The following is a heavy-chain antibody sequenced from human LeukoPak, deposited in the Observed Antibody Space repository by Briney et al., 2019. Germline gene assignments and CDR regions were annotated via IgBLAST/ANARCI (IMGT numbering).Heavy chain of an antibody. D-gene: IGHD5-18*01. J-gene: IGHJ4*02. V-gene: IGHV4-39*07. Sequence: SETLSLTCTVSGGSISTSSYYWGWVRQPPGKGLEWIGNIFYSGSTYYNPSLKSRVTISVDTSKNQFSLKLSSVTAADTAVYYCARGGYSYGSPLDYWGQGNLVTVSS. CDR3: ARGGYSYGSPLDY. CDR2: IFYSGST. CDR1: GGSISTSSYY.